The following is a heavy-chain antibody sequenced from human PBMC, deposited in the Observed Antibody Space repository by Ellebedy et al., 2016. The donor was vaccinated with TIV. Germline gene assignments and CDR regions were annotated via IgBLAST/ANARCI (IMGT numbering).Heavy chain of an antibody. CDR1: GFSFSSFA. CDR2: VSGSGAGT. J-gene: IGHJ6*02. V-gene: IGHV3-23*01. CDR3: AKGDDYGDYYHYGVDV. D-gene: IGHD4-17*01. Sequence: GGSLRLXXAASGFSFSSFAMSWVRQGPGKGLEWVSSVSGSGAGTYYTDSVRGRFTISGDNSKNTLFLQMDSLRGEDTGVYYCAKGDDYGDYYHYGVDVWGLGTTVTVSS.